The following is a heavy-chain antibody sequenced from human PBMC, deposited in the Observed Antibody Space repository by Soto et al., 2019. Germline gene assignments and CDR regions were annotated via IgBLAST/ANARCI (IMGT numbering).Heavy chain of an antibody. CDR3: ARVDS. V-gene: IGHV3-21*01. CDR1: GFTFGRVS. J-gene: IGHJ5*01. CDR2: ISSASSET. Sequence: NPGGSRRLSGEDSGFTFGRVSMNWVRQVPGKGLEWVASISSASSETWYADSVKGRFIISRDNAQNSLFLQMNTLRPEDSAIYCCARVDSWGPGTQVTVSS.